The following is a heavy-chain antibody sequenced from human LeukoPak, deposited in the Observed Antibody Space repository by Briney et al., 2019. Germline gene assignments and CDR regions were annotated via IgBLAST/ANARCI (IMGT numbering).Heavy chain of an antibody. CDR3: ARAYKDRSLAGKKEFFQH. CDR1: GFTLDNYA. CDR2: ISWNSGTI. Sequence: GGPLRLSCAAPGFTLDNYAMNWVRQVPGKGLEWISLISWNSGTIGYADSVKGRFTISRDNANNFLYLQMNSLRAEDTALYYCARAYKDRSLAGKKEFFQHWGQGTLVTVSS. V-gene: IGHV3-9*01. J-gene: IGHJ1*01. D-gene: IGHD6-19*01.